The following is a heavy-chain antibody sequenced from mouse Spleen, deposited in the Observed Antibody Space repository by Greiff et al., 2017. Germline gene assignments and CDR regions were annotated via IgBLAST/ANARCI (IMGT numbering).Heavy chain of an antibody. CDR3: AGGFLYAMDY. Sequence: DVKLVESGGGLVKPGGSLKLSCAASGFTFSSYAMSWVRQTPEKRLEWVATISSGGSYTYYPDSVKGRFTISRDNAKNTLYLQMSSLRSEDTAMYYCAGGFLYAMDYWGQGTSVTVSS. CDR1: GFTFSSYA. J-gene: IGHJ4*01. V-gene: IGHV5-9-1*01. CDR2: ISSGGSYT.